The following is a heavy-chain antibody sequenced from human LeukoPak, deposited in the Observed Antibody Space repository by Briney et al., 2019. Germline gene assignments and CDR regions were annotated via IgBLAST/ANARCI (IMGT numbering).Heavy chain of an antibody. CDR3: AKGGTYGGGADY. V-gene: IGHV4-39*07. D-gene: IGHD1-26*01. J-gene: IGHJ4*02. CDR2: IHYSGST. CDR1: GGSISSSSYY. Sequence: SETLSLTCTVSGGSISSSSYYWGWIRQPPGKGLEWIGSIHYSGSTNYNPSLKSRVTISVDTSKNQFSLRLSSVTAADTAVYYCAKGGTYGGGADYWGQGTLVTVSS.